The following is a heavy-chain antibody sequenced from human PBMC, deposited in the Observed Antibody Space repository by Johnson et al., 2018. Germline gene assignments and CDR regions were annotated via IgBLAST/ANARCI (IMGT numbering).Heavy chain of an antibody. J-gene: IGHJ1*01. V-gene: IGHV3-23*04. Sequence: VQLVESGGGLVQPGGSLRLSCAASGFTFSSYAMSWVRQAPGKGLEWVSPISGRGGSTYYADSVKGRFTISRANAKNSLYLQMTSLRAEDTAVYYVATSQSAYYGDYVGAEDFQHWGQGTLVTVSS. D-gene: IGHD4-17*01. CDR2: ISGRGGST. CDR3: ATSQSAYYGDYVGAEDFQH. CDR1: GFTFSSYA.